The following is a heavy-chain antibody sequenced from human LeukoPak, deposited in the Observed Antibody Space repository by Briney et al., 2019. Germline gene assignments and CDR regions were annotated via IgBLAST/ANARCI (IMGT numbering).Heavy chain of an antibody. CDR2: MNPNSGNT. J-gene: IGHJ4*02. D-gene: IGHD2-15*01. CDR3: ARGHCSGGSCYSDY. CDR1: GYTFTSYD. Sequence: ASVKVSCKASGYTFTSYDIHWVRQATGQGLEWMGWMNPNSGNTGYAQKFQGRVTMTRNTSISTAYMELSSLRSEDTAVYYCARGHCSGGSCYSDYWGQGTLVTVAS. V-gene: IGHV1-8*01.